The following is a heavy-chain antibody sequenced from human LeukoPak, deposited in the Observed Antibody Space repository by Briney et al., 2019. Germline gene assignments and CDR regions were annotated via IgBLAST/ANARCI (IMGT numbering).Heavy chain of an antibody. Sequence: GGSLRLSCAASGFTFSDYSVNWVRQAPGKGLEWVSSISSGSSYIYYVDSMKGRFTISRDNAKNSLFLQMNSLRAEDTAVYYCARVNDTSGYHFDYWGQGTLVTVSS. CDR2: ISSGSSYI. J-gene: IGHJ4*02. D-gene: IGHD3-22*01. CDR1: GFTFSDYS. CDR3: ARVNDTSGYHFDY. V-gene: IGHV3-21*01.